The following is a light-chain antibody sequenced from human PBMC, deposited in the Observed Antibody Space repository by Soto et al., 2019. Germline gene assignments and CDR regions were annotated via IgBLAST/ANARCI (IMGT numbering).Light chain of an antibody. J-gene: IGLJ3*02. CDR2: GNN. Sequence: QSVLTQPPSVSAAPGQKVTISCSGSSSNIENKDVSWYQHIPGTAPKPLIYGNNKRPSGIPDRFSGSKSGTSATLGITGLQTGDEADYYCGTWDSSLSAVVFGGGTKVTVL. CDR1: SSNIENKD. V-gene: IGLV1-51*01. CDR3: GTWDSSLSAVV.